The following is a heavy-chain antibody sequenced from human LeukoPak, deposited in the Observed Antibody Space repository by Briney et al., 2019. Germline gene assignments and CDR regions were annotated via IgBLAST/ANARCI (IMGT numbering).Heavy chain of an antibody. D-gene: IGHD2-15*01. Sequence: PPETLSLTCTVSGGSLSSSYWTWIRQPPGKGLEWIGSIYHSESTNYNPSLKSRVTISLDTSENQFSLKLSSVTAADTAVYYCARGAGGTSGSGLFDFWGQGTLVTVSS. CDR1: GGSLSSSY. V-gene: IGHV4-59*12. CDR2: IYHSEST. CDR3: ARGAGGTSGSGLFDF. J-gene: IGHJ4*02.